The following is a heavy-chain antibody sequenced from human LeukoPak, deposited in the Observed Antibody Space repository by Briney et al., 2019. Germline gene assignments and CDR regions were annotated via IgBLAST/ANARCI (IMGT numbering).Heavy chain of an antibody. V-gene: IGHV3-21*01. Sequence: GGSLRLSCAASGFTFSSYSMNWVRQAPGKGLEWVPSISSSSSYIYYADSVKGRFTISRDNAKNSLYLQMNSLRAEDTAVYYCARMRSSTSCSYFDYWGQGTLVTVSS. CDR3: ARMRSSTSCSYFDY. CDR1: GFTFSSYS. D-gene: IGHD2-2*01. CDR2: ISSSSSYI. J-gene: IGHJ4*02.